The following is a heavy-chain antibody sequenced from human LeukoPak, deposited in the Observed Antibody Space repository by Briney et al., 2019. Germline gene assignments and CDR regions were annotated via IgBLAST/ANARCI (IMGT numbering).Heavy chain of an antibody. D-gene: IGHD1-26*01. J-gene: IGHJ4*02. CDR1: GYTFTGYY. Sequence: ASVKVSCKASGYTFTGYYMHWVRQAPGQGLEWMGWISAYNGNTNYAQKVQGRVTMTTDTSTSTAYMELRSLRSDDTAVYYCARPSIVGATTAVDYWGQGTLVTVSS. V-gene: IGHV1-18*04. CDR3: ARPSIVGATTAVDY. CDR2: ISAYNGNT.